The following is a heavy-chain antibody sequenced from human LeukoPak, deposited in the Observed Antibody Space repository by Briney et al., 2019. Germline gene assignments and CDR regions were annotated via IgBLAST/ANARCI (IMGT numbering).Heavy chain of an antibody. Sequence: GASVKVSCKASGYTFTSYGISWVRQAPGQGLEWMGWISAYNGNTNYAQKLQGRVTMTTDTSTSTAYMELRSLRSDDTAVYYCARDREIEMATEWVLSAPPFDPWGQGTLVTVSS. CDR2: ISAYNGNT. J-gene: IGHJ5*02. CDR1: GYTFTSYG. CDR3: ARDREIEMATEWVLSAPPFDP. V-gene: IGHV1-18*01. D-gene: IGHD5-24*01.